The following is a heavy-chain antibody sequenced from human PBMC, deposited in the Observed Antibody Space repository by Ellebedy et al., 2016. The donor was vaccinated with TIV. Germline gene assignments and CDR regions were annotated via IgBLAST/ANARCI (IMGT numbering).Heavy chain of an antibody. CDR3: ARGDFWSGYNFDY. Sequence: GGSLRLXXAASGFTFSSYWMSWVRQAPGKGLEWVANIKQDGSEKYYVDSVKGRFTISRDNAKNSLYLQMNSLRAEDTAVYYCARGDFWSGYNFDYWGQGILVTVSS. D-gene: IGHD3-3*01. J-gene: IGHJ4*02. CDR2: IKQDGSEK. V-gene: IGHV3-7*01. CDR1: GFTFSSYW.